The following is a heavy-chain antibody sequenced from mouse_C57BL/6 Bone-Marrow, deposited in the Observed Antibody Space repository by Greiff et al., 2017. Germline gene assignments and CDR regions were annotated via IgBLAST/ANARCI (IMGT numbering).Heavy chain of an antibody. D-gene: IGHD1-1*01. Sequence: VQLQQSGAELVRPGTSVKVSCKASGYAFTNYLIEWVKQRPGQGLEWIGVINPGSVCTNYNEKFKGKATLTAYKSSSTAYMHLSSLTSEDSAVYFCARSYYYYAMDYWGQGTSVTVSS. J-gene: IGHJ4*01. CDR2: INPGSVCT. CDR3: ARSYYYYAMDY. V-gene: IGHV1-54*01. CDR1: GYAFTNYL.